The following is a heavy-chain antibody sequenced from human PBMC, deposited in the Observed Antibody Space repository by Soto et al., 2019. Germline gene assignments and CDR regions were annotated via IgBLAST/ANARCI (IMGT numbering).Heavy chain of an antibody. Sequence: ASVKVSCKASGYPFTSYGISWVRQAPGQGLEWMGWISAYNGYTNYGQKFQGRVTMTTDTSTSTAYLELRSLRSDDAAVYYCARDISGYYRERYYYSAMDVWGQGTTGTVSS. V-gene: IGHV1-18*04. CDR3: ARDISGYYRERYYYSAMDV. D-gene: IGHD3-22*01. J-gene: IGHJ6*02. CDR1: GYPFTSYG. CDR2: ISAYNGYT.